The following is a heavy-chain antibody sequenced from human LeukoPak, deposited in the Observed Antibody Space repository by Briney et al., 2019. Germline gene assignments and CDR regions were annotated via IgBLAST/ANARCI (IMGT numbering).Heavy chain of an antibody. CDR1: GYTLTSYA. CDR3: ARVTYGIDYYYYTMDV. V-gene: IGHV7-4-1*02. CDR2: INTKTGNP. D-gene: IGHD1-20*01. Sequence: ASVKVSCKAPGYTLTSYAMNWVRQAPGQGLEWMGWINTKTGNPTFAQGFTGRFVFSLDTSVSTAYLQISSLKAEDTAVYYCARVTYGIDYYYYTMDVWGQGTTVTVSS. J-gene: IGHJ6*02.